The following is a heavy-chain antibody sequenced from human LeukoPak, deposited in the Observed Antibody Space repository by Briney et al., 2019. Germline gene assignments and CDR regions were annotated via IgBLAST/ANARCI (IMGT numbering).Heavy chain of an antibody. CDR3: ARLGFAYDWGFFDS. D-gene: IGHD3-16*01. J-gene: IGHJ4*02. CDR1: GFTFSSYA. CDR2: ISGSGGST. V-gene: IGHV3-23*01. Sequence: GGSLRLSCAASGFTFSSYAMSWVRQAPGKGLEWVSGISGSGGSTYYADSVKGRFSISRDNSKNALYLQMNSLRAEDTAVYYCARLGFAYDWGFFDSWGQGTLVTVSS.